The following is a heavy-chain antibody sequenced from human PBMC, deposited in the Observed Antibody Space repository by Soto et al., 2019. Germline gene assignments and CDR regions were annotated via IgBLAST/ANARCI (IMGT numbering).Heavy chain of an antibody. J-gene: IGHJ4*02. Sequence: ASVKVSCKASGYTFTSYGISWVRRAPGQGLEWMGWISAYSGSTKFAQKLQGRVTMATDTSTTTAYMELRSLTSDDTAVYYCARDFTKGSSWPYYFDYWGQGPLVTVPS. CDR3: ARDFTKGSSWPYYFDY. CDR1: GYTFTSYG. V-gene: IGHV1-18*01. D-gene: IGHD6-13*01. CDR2: ISAYSGST.